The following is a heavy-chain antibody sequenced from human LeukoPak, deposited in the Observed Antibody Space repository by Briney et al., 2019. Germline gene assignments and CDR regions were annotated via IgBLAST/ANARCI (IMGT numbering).Heavy chain of an antibody. J-gene: IGHJ3*02. CDR3: ARREGLAFDI. Sequence: GGSLRLSCAASGFTITSYAMYWVRQAPGKGLEYVSAISSNGVSSYYANSVKGRFRISRDVSKNTLYLDMDSLRPDDMALYYCARREGLAFDIWGQGTLVTVS. D-gene: IGHD5-24*01. CDR2: ISSNGVSS. V-gene: IGHV3-64*01. CDR1: GFTITSYA.